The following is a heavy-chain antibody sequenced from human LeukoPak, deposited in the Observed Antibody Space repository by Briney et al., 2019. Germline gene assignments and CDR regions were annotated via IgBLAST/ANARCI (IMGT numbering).Heavy chain of an antibody. CDR2: ISYDGSNK. CDR3: AKDPGRHYYYSHGYLEY. CDR1: GFTFSSYG. D-gene: IGHD3-22*01. Sequence: LAGGSLRLSCAASGFTFSSYGMHWVRQAPGKGLEWVAVISYDGSNKQYADSVKGRIIISRDNSKNTVYLQMNSLRGEDTAVYFCAKDPGRHYYYSHGYLEYWGQGTLVTVSS. V-gene: IGHV3-30*18. J-gene: IGHJ4*02.